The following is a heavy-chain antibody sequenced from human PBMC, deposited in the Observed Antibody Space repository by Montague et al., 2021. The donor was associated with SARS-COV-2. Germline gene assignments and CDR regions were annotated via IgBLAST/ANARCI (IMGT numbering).Heavy chain of an antibody. V-gene: IGHV3-66*02. Sequence: SLRLSCAASGFTVSSNYMSWVRQAPGKGLEWVSVIYSGGSTYYADSVKGRFTISRDNSRNTLYLQMNSLRAEDTAVYYCARELKGYFDYWGQGTLVTVSS. CDR2: IYSGGST. CDR1: GFTVSSNY. J-gene: IGHJ4*02. D-gene: IGHD3-10*01. CDR3: ARELKGYFDY.